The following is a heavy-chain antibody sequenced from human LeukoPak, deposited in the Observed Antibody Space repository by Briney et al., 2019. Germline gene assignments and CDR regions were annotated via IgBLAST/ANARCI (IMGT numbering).Heavy chain of an antibody. V-gene: IGHV1-69*02. CDR3: ARGSKEGATMDFSFDY. J-gene: IGHJ4*02. CDR2: IIPILGIA. CDR1: GGTFSSYT. D-gene: IGHD5-24*01. Sequence: SVKVSCKASGGTFSSYTINWVRQAPGQRLEWMGRIIPILGIANYAQKFQGRVTITADKSTSTAYMELSSLRSEDTAVYYCARGSKEGATMDFSFDYWGQGTLVTVSS.